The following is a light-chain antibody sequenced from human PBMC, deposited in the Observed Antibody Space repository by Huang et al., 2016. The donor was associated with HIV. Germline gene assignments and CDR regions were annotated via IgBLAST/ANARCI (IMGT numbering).Light chain of an antibody. CDR2: WAS. CDR1: KSVLYSSNNKNY. CDR3: QQYYSTPIT. Sequence: DIVMTQSPDSLAVSLGERATINCKSSKSVLYSSNNKNYLAWYQQKPGQPPKLLIHWASTRESGVPDRFSGSGSGTDFTLTISSLQAEDVTVYYCQQYYSTPITFGQGTRLEIK. J-gene: IGKJ5*01. V-gene: IGKV4-1*01.